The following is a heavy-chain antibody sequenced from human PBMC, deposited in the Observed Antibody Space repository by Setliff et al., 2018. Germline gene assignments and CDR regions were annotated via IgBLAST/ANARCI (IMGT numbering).Heavy chain of an antibody. V-gene: IGHV4-38-2*01. D-gene: IGHD6-19*01. Sequence: SETLSLTCAVSVYSISRDCHWGWIRQPPGKGLEWIGSIYYSGNTYYNASLKGRVTISGDTSKNQCSMKLTAVTAADTAIYYCARHRAVAGAYYFDFWGQGTLVTVSS. CDR2: IYYSGNT. J-gene: IGHJ4*02. CDR3: ARHRAVAGAYYFDF. CDR1: VYSISRDCH.